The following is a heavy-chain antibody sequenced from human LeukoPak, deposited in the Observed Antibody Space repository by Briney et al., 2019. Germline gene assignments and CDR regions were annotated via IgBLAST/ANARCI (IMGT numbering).Heavy chain of an antibody. J-gene: IGHJ4*02. CDR1: GYXISSSNC. Sequence: SETLSLTCAVSGYXISSSNCWGWIRQPPGKGLEWIGYIYYSGSTYYNPSLKSRVTMSVDTSKNQFSLKLSSVTAVDTAVYYCARTRRGRGSPIDYWGQGTLVTVSS. V-gene: IGHV4-28*01. CDR3: ARTRRGRGSPIDY. D-gene: IGHD3-10*01. CDR2: IYYSGST.